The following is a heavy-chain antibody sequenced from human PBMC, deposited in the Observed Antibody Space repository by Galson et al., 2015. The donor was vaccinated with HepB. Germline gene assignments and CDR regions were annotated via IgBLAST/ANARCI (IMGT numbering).Heavy chain of an antibody. CDR1: GFTFSSYA. D-gene: IGHD1-14*01. Sequence: SLRLSCAASGFTFSSYAMHWVRQAPGKGLEWVAVISYDGSNKYYADSVKGRFTISRDNSKNTLYLQMNSLRAEDTAVYYCARDNPGSSFYWGQGTLVTVSS. V-gene: IGHV3-30-3*01. J-gene: IGHJ4*02. CDR3: ARDNPGSSFY. CDR2: ISYDGSNK.